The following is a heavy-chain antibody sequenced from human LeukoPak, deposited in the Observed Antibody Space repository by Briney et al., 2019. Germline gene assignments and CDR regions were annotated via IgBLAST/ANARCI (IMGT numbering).Heavy chain of an antibody. CDR2: IPHDGRTK. V-gene: IGHV3-30*04. D-gene: IGHD5-24*01. CDR3: ARPSPPGDGYNPPDH. Sequence: GGSLTLSCVVSGFNFDNFAMHWVRQPLGKGLEWVAVIPHDGRTKYYADSMKGRITISRDNSKNTLFLQMNNLRSEDTAVYFCARPSPPGDGYNPPDHWGQGTLVTVSS. CDR1: GFNFDNFA. J-gene: IGHJ4*02.